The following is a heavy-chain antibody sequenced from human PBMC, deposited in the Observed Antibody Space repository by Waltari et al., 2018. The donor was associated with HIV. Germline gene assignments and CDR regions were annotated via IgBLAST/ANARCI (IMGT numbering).Heavy chain of an antibody. J-gene: IGHJ4*02. CDR2: INHSGST. D-gene: IGHD1-1*01. CDR1: GGSFSGYY. V-gene: IGHV4-34*01. Sequence: QVQLQQWGAGLLKPSETLSLTCAVYGGSFSGYYWSWIRQPPGKGLEWIGEINHSGSTNYNPSLKSRVTISVDTSKNQFSLKLSSVTAADTAVYYCARERGNWNVLIDYWGQGTLVTVSS. CDR3: ARERGNWNVLIDY.